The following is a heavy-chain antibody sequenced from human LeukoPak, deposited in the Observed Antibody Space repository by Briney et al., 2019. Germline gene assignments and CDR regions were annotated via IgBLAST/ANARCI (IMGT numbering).Heavy chain of an antibody. CDR2: ISGSGGST. D-gene: IGHD3-10*01. CDR1: GFTFSSYA. CDR3: AKGLPPMVRGVPPYGMDV. V-gene: IGHV3-23*01. J-gene: IGHJ6*02. Sequence: GGSLRLSCAASGFTFSSYAMSWVRQAPGKGLEWVSAISGSGGSTYYADSVKGRFTISRDNSKNTLYLQMNGLRAEDTAAYYCAKGLPPMVRGVPPYGMDVWGQGTTVTVSS.